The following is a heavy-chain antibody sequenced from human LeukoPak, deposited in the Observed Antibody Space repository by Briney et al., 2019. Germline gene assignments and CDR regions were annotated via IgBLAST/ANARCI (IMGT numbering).Heavy chain of an antibody. CDR3: ASSNWNYPTY. CDR1: GGSISSYY. V-gene: IGHV4-59*01. D-gene: IGHD1-7*01. CDR2: IYYSGST. J-gene: IGHJ4*02. Sequence: SETLSLTCTVSGGSISSYYWSWIRQPPVKGLEWIGYIYYSGSTSYNPSLKSRVTISVDTSKNQFSLKLSSVTAADTAVYYCASSNWNYPTYWGQGTLVTVSS.